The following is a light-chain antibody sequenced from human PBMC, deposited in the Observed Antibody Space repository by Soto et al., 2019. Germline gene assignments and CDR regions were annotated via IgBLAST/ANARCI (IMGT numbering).Light chain of an antibody. CDR3: QQYNSYSIT. V-gene: IGKV1-5*03. J-gene: IGKJ3*01. Sequence: DIQMTQSPSTLSASVGDRVTITCRASQSISRWVAWYQQKPGKAPKLLIYKASSLESGVPSRFSGSGSGTEFTLTISSLQPDDFATYYCQQYNSYSITFGPGTKVDIK. CDR2: KAS. CDR1: QSISRW.